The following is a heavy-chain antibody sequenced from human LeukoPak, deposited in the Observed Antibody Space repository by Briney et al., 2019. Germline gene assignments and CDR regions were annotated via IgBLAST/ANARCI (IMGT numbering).Heavy chain of an antibody. V-gene: IGHV1-8*01. CDR2: MNPNSGNT. CDR1: GYTFTSYD. J-gene: IGHJ6*03. D-gene: IGHD2-15*01. Sequence: ASVKVSCKASGYTFTSYDINWVRQATGQGLEWMGWMNPNSGNTGYAQKFQGRVTMTRNTSISTAYMELSSLRSEDTAVYYCAIRSVWWGEKYYYYYMDVWGKGTTVTVSS. CDR3: AIRSVWWGEKYYYYYMDV.